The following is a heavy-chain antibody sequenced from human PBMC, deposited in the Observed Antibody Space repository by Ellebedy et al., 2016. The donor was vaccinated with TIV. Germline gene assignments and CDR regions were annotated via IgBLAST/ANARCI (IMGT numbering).Heavy chain of an antibody. D-gene: IGHD4-17*01. Sequence: GESLKISCVASGFTFSRYAMSWVRQAPGKGLEWFLGINSRGSTTYYADSVKGRFTISRDNSKNTLYLQVNSRRADDTALYSCAKDKVFGDSKWEMDVWGQGTTVTVSS. CDR2: INSRGSTT. V-gene: IGHV3-23*01. CDR3: AKDKVFGDSKWEMDV. J-gene: IGHJ6*02. CDR1: GFTFSRYA.